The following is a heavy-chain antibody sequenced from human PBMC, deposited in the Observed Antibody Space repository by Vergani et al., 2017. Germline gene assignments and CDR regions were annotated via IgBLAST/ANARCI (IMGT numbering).Heavy chain of an antibody. CDR3: AREIRGWYSVDRADWFDP. D-gene: IGHD6-19*01. Sequence: QVQLVQSGAEVKKPGSSVKVSCKASGGTFSSYAISWVRQAPGQGLEWMGGIIPIFGTANYAQKFQGRVTITADESTSKAYMELSSLRSEDTAVYYCAREIRGWYSVDRADWFDPWGQGTLVTVSS. CDR2: IIPIFGTA. CDR1: GGTFSSYA. J-gene: IGHJ5*02. V-gene: IGHV1-69*01.